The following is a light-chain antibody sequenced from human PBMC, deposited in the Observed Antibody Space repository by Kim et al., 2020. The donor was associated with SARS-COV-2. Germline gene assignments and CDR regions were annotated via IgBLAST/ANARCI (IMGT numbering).Light chain of an antibody. V-gene: IGLV6-57*01. CDR3: QSYDASSVV. J-gene: IGLJ7*01. Sequence: GKTVTISCTRSTGTIANNCVQWYQHRPGSSPTPVIFEDNRRPSGVPDRFSGSIDSSSNSASLTISGLKTEDEADYYCQSYDASSVVFGGGTQLTVL. CDR2: EDN. CDR1: TGTIANNC.